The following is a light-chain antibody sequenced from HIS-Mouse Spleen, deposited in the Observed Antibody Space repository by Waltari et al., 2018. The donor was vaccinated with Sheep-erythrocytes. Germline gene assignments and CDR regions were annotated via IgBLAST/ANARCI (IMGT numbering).Light chain of an antibody. CDR1: KLGDKY. CDR2: QDS. Sequence: SYELTQPPSVSVSPGQTASITCSGDKLGDKYACWYQQKPGQSPVLVIYQDSKRPSGPPERVSGSNSGNTATLTISGTQAMDEADYYCQAWDSSTAVVFGGGTKLTVL. V-gene: IGLV3-1*01. CDR3: QAWDSSTAVV. J-gene: IGLJ2*01.